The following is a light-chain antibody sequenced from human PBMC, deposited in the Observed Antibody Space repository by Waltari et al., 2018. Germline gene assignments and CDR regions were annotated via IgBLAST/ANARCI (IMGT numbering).Light chain of an antibody. V-gene: IGLV2-11*01. CDR2: DVS. CDR1: SSDVGGYNY. J-gene: IGLJ2*01. Sequence: QSALTQPRSVSGSPGQSVTISCTGTSSDVGGYNYVSWYQQHPGKAPKLMIYDVSKRPSGVPDRFSGSKSGNTASLTSSGLLAEDEADYYCCSYAGSYTHVVFGGGTKLTVL. CDR3: CSYAGSYTHVV.